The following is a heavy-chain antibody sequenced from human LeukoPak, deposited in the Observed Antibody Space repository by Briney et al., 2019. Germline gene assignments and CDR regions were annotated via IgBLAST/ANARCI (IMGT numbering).Heavy chain of an antibody. CDR3: ARGVRLERWGYFDY. J-gene: IGHJ4*02. CDR2: MNPNSGNT. Sequence: RASVRVPCKASGYTFTSYDINWGRQAPGQGLEWMGWMNPNSGNTAYAQTFKGRVTMTRNTSISTAYMELSSLRSEDTAVYYCARGVRLERWGYFDYWGQGTLVTVSS. V-gene: IGHV1-8*01. CDR1: GYTFTSYD. D-gene: IGHD1-1*01.